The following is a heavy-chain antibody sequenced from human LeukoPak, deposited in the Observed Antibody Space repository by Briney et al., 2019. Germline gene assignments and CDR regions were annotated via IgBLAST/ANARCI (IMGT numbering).Heavy chain of an antibody. D-gene: IGHD2-21*01. CDR1: GGSISNYY. Sequence: SETLSLTCTVSGGSISNYYWIWIRQPPGKGLEWIGHIYYSGSTKYNPSLKSRVTISVDTSKNQFSLKMSSVTAADTAVYYCARANEGHCGPWAFDIWGQGTMVTVSS. V-gene: IGHV4-59*01. J-gene: IGHJ3*02. CDR2: IYYSGST. CDR3: ARANEGHCGPWAFDI.